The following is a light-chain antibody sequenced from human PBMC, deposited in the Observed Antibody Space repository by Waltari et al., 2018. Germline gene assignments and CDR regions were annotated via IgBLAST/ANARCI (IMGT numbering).Light chain of an antibody. V-gene: IGKV1-5*03. CDR3: QQYNTYSLT. Sequence: DIQMTQSPSTLSASVGDRVTITCRASQSISTWLAWYQQKPGKAPKFLIYEASSFQSGVPSRFSGSGSGTEFTLTINNLQPDDFATYYCQQYNTYSLTFGGGTKVEIK. J-gene: IGKJ4*01. CDR2: EAS. CDR1: QSISTW.